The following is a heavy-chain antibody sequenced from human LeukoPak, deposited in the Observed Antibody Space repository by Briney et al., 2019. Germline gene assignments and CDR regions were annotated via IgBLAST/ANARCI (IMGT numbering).Heavy chain of an antibody. J-gene: IGHJ4*02. D-gene: IGHD3-10*01. V-gene: IGHV4-61*02. CDR1: GGSISSGSYY. CDR3: ARYIPRGGIDY. Sequence: SETLSLTCTVSGGSISSGSYYWSWIRQPAGKGLEWIGRIYTSGSTNYNPSLKSRVTISVDTSKNQFSLKLSSVTAADTAVYYCARYIPRGGIDYWGQGTLVTVSS. CDR2: IYTSGST.